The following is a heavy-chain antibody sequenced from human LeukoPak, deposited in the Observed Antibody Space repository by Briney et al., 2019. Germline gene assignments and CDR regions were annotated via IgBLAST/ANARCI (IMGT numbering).Heavy chain of an antibody. V-gene: IGHV1-69*04. Sequence: ASVKVSCKASGGTFSSYAISWVRQAPGQGLEWMGRIIPILGIANYAQKFQGRVTITADKSTSTAYMELSSLRSEDTAVYYCARDSGYSYGYGYYYYGMDVWGQGTTVTVSS. CDR1: GGTFSSYA. D-gene: IGHD5-18*01. J-gene: IGHJ6*02. CDR3: ARDSGYSYGYGYYYYGMDV. CDR2: IIPILGIA.